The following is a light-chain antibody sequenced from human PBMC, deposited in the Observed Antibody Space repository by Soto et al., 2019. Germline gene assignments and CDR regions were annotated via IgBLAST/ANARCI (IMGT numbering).Light chain of an antibody. V-gene: IGLV4-60*02. CDR1: SGHSSYI. CDR2: LEGSGSY. J-gene: IGLJ2*01. Sequence: QPVLTQSSSASASLGSSVKLTCTLSSGHSSYIIAWHHQQPGKAPRYLMKLEGSGSYNKGSGVPDRFSGSRSGADRYLTISNLQFEDEANYYCETWDSNTRVFGGGTKLTVL. CDR3: ETWDSNTRV.